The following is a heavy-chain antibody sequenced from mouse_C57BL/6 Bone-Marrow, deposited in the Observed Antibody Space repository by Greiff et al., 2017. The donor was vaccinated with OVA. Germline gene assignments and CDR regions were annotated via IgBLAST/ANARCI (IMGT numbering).Heavy chain of an antibody. D-gene: IGHD3-1*01. Sequence: VQVVESGAELARPGASVKLSCKASGYTFTSYGISWVKQRTGQGLEWIGEIYPRSGNTYYNEKFKGKATLTADKSSSTAYMELRSLTSEDSAVYFCARPSWYAMDYWGQGTSVTVSS. CDR3: ARPSWYAMDY. CDR2: IYPRSGNT. J-gene: IGHJ4*01. V-gene: IGHV1-81*01. CDR1: GYTFTSYG.